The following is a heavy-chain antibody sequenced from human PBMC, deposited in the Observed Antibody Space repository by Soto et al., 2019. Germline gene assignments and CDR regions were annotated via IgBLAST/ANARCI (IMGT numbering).Heavy chain of an antibody. CDR2: IYTSGST. V-gene: IGHV4-4*07. Sequence: PSETLSLTCTVSGGSISSYYWSWIRQPAGKGLEWIGRIYTSGSTNYNPSLKSRVTMSVDTSKNQFSLKLSSVTAADTAVYHCAREHHTVRGVTLYYYYGMDVWGQGTTVTVSS. J-gene: IGHJ6*02. D-gene: IGHD3-10*01. CDR3: AREHHTVRGVTLYYYYGMDV. CDR1: GGSISSYY.